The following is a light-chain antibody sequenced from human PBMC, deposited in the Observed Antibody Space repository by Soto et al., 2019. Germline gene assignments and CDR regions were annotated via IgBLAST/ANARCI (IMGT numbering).Light chain of an antibody. Sequence: ELVLTQSPGTLSLFPGERATLSCRASRTVSSSYLTWYQQKPGQAPRLLIYGTSSRAAGIPDRFSGSGSGTDFTLPISRVEPEDFAVYYCQQYGSSPLYTFGQGTKLQI. CDR1: RTVSSSY. CDR3: QQYGSSPLYT. CDR2: GTS. V-gene: IGKV3-20*01. J-gene: IGKJ2*01.